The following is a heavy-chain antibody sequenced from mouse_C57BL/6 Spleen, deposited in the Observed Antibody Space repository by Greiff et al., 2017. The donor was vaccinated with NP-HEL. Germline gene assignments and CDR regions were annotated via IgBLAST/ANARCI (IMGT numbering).Heavy chain of an antibody. CDR2: IDPSDSYT. D-gene: IGHD1-1*01. J-gene: IGHJ4*01. V-gene: IGHV1-69*01. CDR3: ARGLTTVGEMDY. Sequence: QVQLQQPGAELVMPGASVKLSCKASGYTFTSYWMHWVKQRPGQGLKWIGEIDPSDSYTNYNQKFKGKSTLTVDKSSSTAYMQLSSLTSEDSAVYYCARGLTTVGEMDYWGQGTSVTVSS. CDR1: GYTFTSYW.